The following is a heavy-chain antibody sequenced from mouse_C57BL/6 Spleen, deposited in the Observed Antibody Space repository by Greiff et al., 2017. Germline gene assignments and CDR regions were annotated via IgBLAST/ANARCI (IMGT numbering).Heavy chain of an antibody. Sequence: QVQLQQPGAELVKPGASVKLSCKASGYTFTSYWMHWVKQRPGQGLEWIGMIHPNSGSTNYNEKFKSKATLTVDKSSSTAYMQLSSLTSEDSAVYYCARPLYYSNYDAMDYWGQGTSVTVSS. J-gene: IGHJ4*01. CDR1: GYTFTSYW. CDR2: IHPNSGST. D-gene: IGHD2-5*01. CDR3: ARPLYYSNYDAMDY. V-gene: IGHV1-64*01.